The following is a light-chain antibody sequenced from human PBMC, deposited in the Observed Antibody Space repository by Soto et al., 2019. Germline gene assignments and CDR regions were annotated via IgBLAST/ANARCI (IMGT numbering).Light chain of an antibody. Sequence: TITWRASQSISSWLAWSQQKPGKAPKLLLYAASTLQSGVPSRFSGRGSGTDFTLTISRLQPEDFETYYCQQLNSYPITFGQGTRLEIK. CDR2: AAS. CDR1: QSISSW. CDR3: QQLNSYPIT. V-gene: IGKV1-9*01. J-gene: IGKJ5*01.